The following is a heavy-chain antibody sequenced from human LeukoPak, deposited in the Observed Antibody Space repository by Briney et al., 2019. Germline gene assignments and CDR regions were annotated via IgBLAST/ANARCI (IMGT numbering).Heavy chain of an antibody. D-gene: IGHD7-27*01. CDR1: GFTFSSYT. CDR3: AKDGGLWVSAHWGDS. J-gene: IGHJ4*02. V-gene: IGHV3-23*01. CDR2: ITTGGPNT. Sequence: GGSLRLSCTASGFTFSSYTMSWVRQAPGKGLKWVSTITTGGPNTYYADSVKGRFTVSRDDSKNTLYLQMDSLRAEDTAVYYCAKDGGLWVSAHWGDSWGRGTLVTVSS.